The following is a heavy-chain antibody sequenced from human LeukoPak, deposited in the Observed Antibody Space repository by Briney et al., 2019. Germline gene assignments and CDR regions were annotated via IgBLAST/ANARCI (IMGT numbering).Heavy chain of an antibody. CDR2: IYIGGST. D-gene: IGHD5-18*01. CDR1: GFTLSSSY. V-gene: IGHV3-53*01. CDR3: AEGYNHAYEY. Sequence: GGSLRLSCAASGFTLSSSYMSWVRQAPGKGLEWVSLIYIGGSTYYPDSVNGGFTISRDNSKNTLYLQMNSLSPEDTAVYYCAEGYNHAYEYWGQGTLVTVSS. J-gene: IGHJ4*02.